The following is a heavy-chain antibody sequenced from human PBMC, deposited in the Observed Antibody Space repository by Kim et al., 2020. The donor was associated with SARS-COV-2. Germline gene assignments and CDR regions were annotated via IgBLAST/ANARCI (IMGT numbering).Heavy chain of an antibody. D-gene: IGHD3-3*01. CDR1: GGSISSYY. V-gene: IGHV4-59*01. J-gene: IGHJ5*02. Sequence: SETLSLTCTVSGGSISSYYWSWIRQPPGKGLEWIGYIYYGGSTNYNPSLKSRVTISVDTSKNQFSLKLSSVTAADTAVYYCARVSGGLTIFGYAGHWFDP. CDR3: ARVSGGLTIFGYAGHWFDP. CDR2: IYYGGST.